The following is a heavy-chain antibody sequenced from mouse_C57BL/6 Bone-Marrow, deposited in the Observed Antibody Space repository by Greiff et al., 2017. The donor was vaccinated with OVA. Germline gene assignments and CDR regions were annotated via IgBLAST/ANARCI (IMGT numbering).Heavy chain of an antibody. CDR2: IYPGSGNT. Sequence: QVQLQQSGAELVRPGASVKLSCKASGYTFTDYYINWVKQRPGQGLVWIARIYPGSGNTYYDDKFKGNATLTADKSSSTAYMQLSSLTSEDSAVYFYARADYYCSSYDAMDFWGQGTSVTVTS. CDR1: GYTFTDYY. J-gene: IGHJ4*01. D-gene: IGHD1-1*01. CDR3: ARADYYCSSYDAMDF. V-gene: IGHV1-76*01.